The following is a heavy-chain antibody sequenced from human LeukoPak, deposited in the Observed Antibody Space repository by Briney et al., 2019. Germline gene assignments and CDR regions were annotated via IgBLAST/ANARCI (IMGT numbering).Heavy chain of an antibody. V-gene: IGHV1-46*03. D-gene: IGHD2-21*01. CDR2: INPSGGST. J-gene: IGHJ3*02. CDR1: GYTFTSYY. Sequence: ASVKVSCKASGYTFTSYYIHCVRQAPGQGLEWMGIINPSGGSTSYAQKFQGRVTMTRDTSTSTVYMELSSLRSEDTAVYYCARLGYCGGDCPPAFDIWGQGTMVTVSS. CDR3: ARLGYCGGDCPPAFDI.